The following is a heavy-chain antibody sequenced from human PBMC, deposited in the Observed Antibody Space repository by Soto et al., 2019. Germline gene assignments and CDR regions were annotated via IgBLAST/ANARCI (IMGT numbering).Heavy chain of an antibody. Sequence: GGSLRLSCGASGFAFLGDWMSWVRQAPGKGLEWVANIKQDGSKAQYSESVRGRFTISRDNSKSSVYLQMNSLRAEDTALYYCARDFYGGFSYGPGDSWGQGTLVTVS. D-gene: IGHD2-15*01. CDR2: IKQDGSKA. CDR3: ARDFYGGFSYGPGDS. J-gene: IGHJ4*02. V-gene: IGHV3-7*01. CDR1: GFAFLGDW.